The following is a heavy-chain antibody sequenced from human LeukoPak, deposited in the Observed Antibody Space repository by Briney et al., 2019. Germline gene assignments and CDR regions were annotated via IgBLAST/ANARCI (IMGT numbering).Heavy chain of an antibody. CDR1: GYTFTDYY. CDR2: INPNSGGS. V-gene: IGHV1-2*06. J-gene: IGHJ4*02. CDR3: ARGSGCGDSPGLH. D-gene: IGHD4-17*01. Sequence: ASVNVSCKASGYTFTDYYMHWVRQAPGQGLEWMGRINPNSGGSNYAQKFQGRVTMTRDTSISTAYMELNRLRSDDTAVYYCARGSGCGDSPGLHWGQGTLVTVSS.